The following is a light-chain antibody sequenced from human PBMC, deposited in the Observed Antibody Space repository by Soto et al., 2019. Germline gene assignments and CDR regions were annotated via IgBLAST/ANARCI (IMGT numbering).Light chain of an antibody. J-gene: IGLJ1*01. CDR1: SSDVGSYNL. CDR3: CSFAGSTTSLYV. CDR2: EVN. V-gene: IGLV2-23*02. Sequence: QSVLTQPASVSGSPGQSITISCTGTSSDVGSYNLVSWYQKRPGKAPRIMIYEVNKRPSGVSDRFSASKSGNTASLTISGLQAEDEADYYCCSFAGSTTSLYVFGTGTEVTVL.